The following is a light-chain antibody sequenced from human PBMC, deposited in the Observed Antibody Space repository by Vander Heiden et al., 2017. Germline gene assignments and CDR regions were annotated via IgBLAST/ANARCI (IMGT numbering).Light chain of an antibody. CDR2: DAS. Sequence: RVTITCQASQDISNYLNWYQQKPGKAPKLLIYDASNLETGIPSRFSGSGSGTDFTFTISSLQPEDIATYYCQQYDNLPTFGQGTRLEIK. J-gene: IGKJ5*01. V-gene: IGKV1-33*01. CDR3: QQYDNLPT. CDR1: QDISNY.